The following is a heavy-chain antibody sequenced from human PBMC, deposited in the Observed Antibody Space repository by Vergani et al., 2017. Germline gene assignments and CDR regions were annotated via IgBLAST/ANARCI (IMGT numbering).Heavy chain of an antibody. CDR3: ARVGLQLTYYYYYMDV. CDR2: IIPIFGTA. V-gene: IGHV1-69*12. D-gene: IGHD5-24*01. J-gene: IGHJ6*03. CDR1: GGTFSSYA. Sequence: QVQLVQSGAEVKKPGSSVKVSCKASGGTFSSYAISWVRQAPGQGLEWMGGIIPIFGTANYAQKFQGRVTITADESTSTAYMERSSLRSEDTAVYYCARVGLQLTYYYYYMDVWGKGTTVTVSS.